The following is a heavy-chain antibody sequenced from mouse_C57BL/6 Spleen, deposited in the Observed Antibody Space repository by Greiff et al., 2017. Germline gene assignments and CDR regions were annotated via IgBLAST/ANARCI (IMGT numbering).Heavy chain of an antibody. CDR3: ARLGNFYAMDY. D-gene: IGHD2-1*01. CDR1: GYAFSSYW. V-gene: IGHV1-80*01. J-gene: IGHJ4*01. CDR2: IYPGDGDT. Sequence: VQLQQSGAELVKPGASVKISCKASGYAFSSYWMNWVKQRPGKGLEWIGQIYPGDGDTNYNGKFKGKATLTADKSSSTAYMQLSSLTSEDSAVYFCARLGNFYAMDYWGQGTSVTVSS.